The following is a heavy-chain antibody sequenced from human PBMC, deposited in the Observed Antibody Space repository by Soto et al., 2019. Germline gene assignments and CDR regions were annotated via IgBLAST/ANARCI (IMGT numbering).Heavy chain of an antibody. CDR2: IGYDDSDK. J-gene: IGHJ4*02. CDR1: GFTFSSYG. Sequence: QVQLVESGGGVVQPGRSLRLSCAASGFTFSSYGMHWVRQAPGKGLEWVANIGYDDSDKHYADCVEGRFTISRDTTKNTVQLPMDSLRAEDTAVYYCARDWLGRDFDCWGQGTLVTVA. CDR3: ARDWLGRDFDC. D-gene: IGHD6-19*01. V-gene: IGHV3-33*01.